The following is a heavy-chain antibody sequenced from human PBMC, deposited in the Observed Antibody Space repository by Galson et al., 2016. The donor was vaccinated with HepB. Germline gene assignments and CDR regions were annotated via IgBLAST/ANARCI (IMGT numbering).Heavy chain of an antibody. CDR2: ITAGGGTT. Sequence: SLRLSCAASGFSFSTSGMSWVRQTPGRGLEWVSGITAGGGTTHYADFVKGRFTISRDNSNNTLYLYMNSLRAGDTAVYYCGKHGGFDYWGQGALVTVSS. V-gene: IGHV3-23*01. D-gene: IGHD3-16*01. J-gene: IGHJ4*02. CDR1: GFSFSTSG. CDR3: GKHGGFDY.